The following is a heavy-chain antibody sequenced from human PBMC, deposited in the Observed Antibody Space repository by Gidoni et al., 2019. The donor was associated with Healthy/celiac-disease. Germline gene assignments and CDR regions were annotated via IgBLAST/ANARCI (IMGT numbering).Heavy chain of an antibody. V-gene: IGHV4-61*02. Sequence: QVQLQESGPGLVKPSQTLSLTCTVSGGSISSGSYYWSWIRQPAGKGLEWIGRIYTSGSTNYNPSLKSRVTISVDTSKNQFSLKLSSVTAADTAVYYCARGIRSGYDWEIIGFDYWGQGTLVTVSS. CDR2: IYTSGST. J-gene: IGHJ4*02. CDR3: ARGIRSGYDWEIIGFDY. D-gene: IGHD5-12*01. CDR1: GGSISSGSYY.